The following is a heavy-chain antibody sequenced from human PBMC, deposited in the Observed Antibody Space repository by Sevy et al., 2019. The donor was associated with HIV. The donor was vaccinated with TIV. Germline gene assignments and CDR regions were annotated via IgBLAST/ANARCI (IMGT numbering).Heavy chain of an antibody. CDR2: IYYSGST. Sequence: SEILSLTCTVSGGSISSGGYYWSWIRQHPGKGLEWIGYIYYSGSTYYNPSLKSRVTISVDTSKNQFSLKLSSVTAADTAVYYCAREGAGNAFDIWGQGTMVTVSS. J-gene: IGHJ3*02. CDR3: AREGAGNAFDI. V-gene: IGHV4-31*03. CDR1: GGSISSGGYY.